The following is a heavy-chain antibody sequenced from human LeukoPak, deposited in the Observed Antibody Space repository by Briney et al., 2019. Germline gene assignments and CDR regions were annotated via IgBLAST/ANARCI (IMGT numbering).Heavy chain of an antibody. D-gene: IGHD2-21*01. J-gene: IGHJ3*02. Sequence: SQTLSLTCTVSGGSISSGGYYWSWIRQPPGKGLEWIGYIYHSGSTYYNPSLKSRVTISVDRSKNQFSLKLSSVTAADTAVYYCARELIYSHSAFDIWGQGTMVTVSS. CDR3: ARELIYSHSAFDI. V-gene: IGHV4-30-2*01. CDR2: IYHSGST. CDR1: GGSISSGGYY.